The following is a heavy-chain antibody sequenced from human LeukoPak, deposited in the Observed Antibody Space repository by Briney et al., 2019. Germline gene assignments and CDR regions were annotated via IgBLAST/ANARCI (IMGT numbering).Heavy chain of an antibody. CDR2: TYYRSKWYN. CDR3: ARGWAFAY. J-gene: IGHJ4*02. V-gene: IGHV6-1*01. D-gene: IGHD6-19*01. CDR1: GDXVSSNITG. Sequence: SQTLSLTCAISGDXVSSNITGWNWIRQSPSRGLEWLGRTYYRSKWYNDYAVSVKSRITINTYTSKNQFSLQLNSVTPEDTAVYYCARGWAFAYWGQGTLVTVSS.